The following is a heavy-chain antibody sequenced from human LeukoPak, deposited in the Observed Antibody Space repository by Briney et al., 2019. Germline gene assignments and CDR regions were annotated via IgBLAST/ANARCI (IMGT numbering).Heavy chain of an antibody. CDR1: GGSFSGYY. D-gene: IGHD2-2*01. CDR3: AREGSTSSWRHKIDY. Sequence: PSETLSLTCAVYGGSFSGYYWSWIRQPPGKGLEWIGEINHSGSTNYNPSLKSRVTISVDTSKNQFSLKLSSVTAADTAMYYCAREGSTSSWRHKIDYWGQGTLVTVSS. V-gene: IGHV4-34*01. J-gene: IGHJ4*02. CDR2: INHSGST.